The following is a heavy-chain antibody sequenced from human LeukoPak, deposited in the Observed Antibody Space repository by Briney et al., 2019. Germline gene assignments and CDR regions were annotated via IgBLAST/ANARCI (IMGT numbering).Heavy chain of an antibody. CDR3: ARRMSDAFDI. CDR2: IYYSGST. V-gene: IGHV4-39*06. J-gene: IGHJ3*02. Sequence: SETLSLTCTVSGGSISSSSYYWGWIRQPPGTGLEWIGSIYYSGSTYYSPSLKSRITISVDTTKNQFTLKLSSVAVADTAVYYCARRMSDAFDIWGQGTMVTVSS. CDR1: GGSISSSSYY.